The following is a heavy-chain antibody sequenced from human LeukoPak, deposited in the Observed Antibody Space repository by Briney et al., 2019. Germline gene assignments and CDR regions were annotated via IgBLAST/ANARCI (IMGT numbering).Heavy chain of an antibody. Sequence: SQTLSLTCTVSGGSISSGGYYWRWIRQHPGKGLEWIGYIYYSGSTYYNPSLKSRVTISVDTSKNQFSLKLSSVTAADTAVYYCARDLLGDYGGNWGQGTLVTVSS. CDR3: ARDLLGDYGGN. J-gene: IGHJ4*02. D-gene: IGHD4-23*01. CDR2: IYYSGST. V-gene: IGHV4-31*03. CDR1: GGSISSGGYY.